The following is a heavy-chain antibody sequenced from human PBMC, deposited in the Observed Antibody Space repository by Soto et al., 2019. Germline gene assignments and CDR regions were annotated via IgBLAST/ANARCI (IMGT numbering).Heavy chain of an antibody. CDR3: AKVPFMVRGARPFDYFDY. V-gene: IGHV3-30*18. CDR2: ISYDGSNK. Sequence: LRLSCAASGFTFSSYGMHWVRQAPGKGLEWVAVISYDGSNKYYADSVKGRFTISRDNSKNTLYLQMNSLRAEDTAVYYCAKVPFMVRGARPFDYFDYWGQGTLVTVSS. D-gene: IGHD3-10*01. J-gene: IGHJ4*02. CDR1: GFTFSSYG.